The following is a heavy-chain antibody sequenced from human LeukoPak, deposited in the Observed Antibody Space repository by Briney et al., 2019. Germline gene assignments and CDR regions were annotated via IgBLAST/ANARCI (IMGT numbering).Heavy chain of an antibody. Sequence: PGGSLRLSCEASEFIFSKYWMSWVRQAPGKGLEWVANIRQDGSEKYYVDSVKGRFTISRDNAKNSLFLQMNSLRAEDTAVYFCARGITGAPPAYWGQGTLVTVSS. V-gene: IGHV3-7*05. CDR2: IRQDGSEK. J-gene: IGHJ4*02. CDR3: ARGITGAPPAY. CDR1: EFIFSKYW. D-gene: IGHD1-20*01.